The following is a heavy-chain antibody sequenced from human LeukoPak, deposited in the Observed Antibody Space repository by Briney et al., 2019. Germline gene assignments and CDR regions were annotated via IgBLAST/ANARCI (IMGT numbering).Heavy chain of an antibody. Sequence: GGSLRLSCAASGFTFSSYAMSWVRQAPGKGLEWVSAISGSGGSTYYAGSVKGRFTISRDNSKNTLYLQMNSLRAEDTAVYYCAKLRTYYYGSGSLDYWGQGTLVTVSS. V-gene: IGHV3-23*01. CDR3: AKLRTYYYGSGSLDY. CDR1: GFTFSSYA. J-gene: IGHJ4*02. D-gene: IGHD3-10*01. CDR2: ISGSGGST.